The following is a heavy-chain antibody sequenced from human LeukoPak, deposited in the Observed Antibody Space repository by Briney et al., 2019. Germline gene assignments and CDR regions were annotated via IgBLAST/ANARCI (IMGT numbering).Heavy chain of an antibody. CDR3: ARGQFIAAANCWFDP. D-gene: IGHD6-13*01. CDR1: GGSFSVYY. CDR2: INHSGNA. Sequence: PSETLSLTCAVDGGSFSVYYWTWIRQPPGEGPEWIGEINHSGNANYNPSLKSRVTISLDTSKNQFSLKLSSVTAADTAVYYCARGQFIAAANCWFDPWGQGTLVTVSS. J-gene: IGHJ5*02. V-gene: IGHV4-34*01.